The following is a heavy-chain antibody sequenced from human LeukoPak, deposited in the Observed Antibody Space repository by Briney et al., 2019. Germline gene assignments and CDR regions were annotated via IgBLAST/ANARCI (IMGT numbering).Heavy chain of an antibody. J-gene: IGHJ6*03. D-gene: IGHD2-2*01. CDR2: IRYDGSNK. V-gene: IGHV3-30*02. Sequence: GSLRLSCAASGFTFSSYGMHWVRQAPGKGLEWVAFIRYDGSNKYYADSVKGRFTISRDNSKNTLYLQMNSLRAEDTAVYYCAKDWHARTTYYYMDVWGKGTTVTVSS. CDR3: AKDWHARTTYYYMDV. CDR1: GFTFSSYG.